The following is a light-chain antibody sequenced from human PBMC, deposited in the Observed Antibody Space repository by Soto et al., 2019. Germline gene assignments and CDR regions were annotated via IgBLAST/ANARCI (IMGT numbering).Light chain of an antibody. CDR3: QQYNNWPLT. V-gene: IGKV3-15*01. CDR2: GAS. J-gene: IGKJ1*01. CDR1: QSVSSN. Sequence: EIVMTQSPATLSVSPGERATLSCRASQSVSSNLAWYQQKPGQAPRLLIYGASTKATGIPARFSGSGSGTEVTLTISSLQSEDFAVYYWQQYNNWPLTFGQGTKVEIK.